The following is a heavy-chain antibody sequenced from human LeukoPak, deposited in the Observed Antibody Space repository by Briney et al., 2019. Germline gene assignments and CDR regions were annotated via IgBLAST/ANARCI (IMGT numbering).Heavy chain of an antibody. D-gene: IGHD6-13*01. J-gene: IGHJ4*02. CDR1: GFTFDDYA. V-gene: IGHV3-9*01. CDR2: ISWNSGSI. CDR3: AKDSRVSSSWYSFDY. Sequence: PGGSLRLSCAASGFTFDDYAMHWVRQAPGKGLEWVSGISWNSGSIGYADSVKGRFTISRDNAKNSLYLQMNSLRAEDTAMYYCAKDSRVSSSWYSFDYWGQGTLVTVSS.